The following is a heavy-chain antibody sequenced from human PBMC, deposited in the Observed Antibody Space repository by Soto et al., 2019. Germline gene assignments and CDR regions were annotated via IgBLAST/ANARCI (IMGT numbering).Heavy chain of an antibody. V-gene: IGHV3-21*01. CDR3: ARVGHYYYYYMDV. CDR2: ISSSSSYI. J-gene: IGHJ6*03. Sequence: EVQLVESGGGLVKPGGSLRLSCAASGFTFSSYSMNWVRQAPGKGLEWVSSISSSSSYIYYADSVKGRFTISRDNVKNSLYLQMNSLRAEDTAVYYCARVGHYYYYYMDVWGKGTTVTVSS. CDR1: GFTFSSYS.